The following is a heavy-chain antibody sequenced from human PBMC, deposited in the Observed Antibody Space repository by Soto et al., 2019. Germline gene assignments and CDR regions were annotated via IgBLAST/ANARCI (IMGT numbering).Heavy chain of an antibody. CDR3: ARGVAGSGFDL. CDR2: TYYRSNWRH. J-gene: IGHJ5*02. Sequence: SQTLSLTCAISGDSVSSNTAAWNWIRSSPSRGLEWLGRTYYRSNWRHDYAVSVKSRITVNPDTSKNHFSLQLNSVTPDDTAVYYCARGVAGSGFDLWGQGTMVTVSS. CDR1: GDSVSSNTAA. V-gene: IGHV6-1*01. D-gene: IGHD6-19*01.